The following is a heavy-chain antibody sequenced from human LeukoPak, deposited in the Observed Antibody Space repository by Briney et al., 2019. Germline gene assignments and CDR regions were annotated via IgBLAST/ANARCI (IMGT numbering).Heavy chain of an antibody. D-gene: IGHD6-13*01. J-gene: IGHJ3*02. CDR2: ISWNSGSI. V-gene: IGHV3-9*01. Sequence: GRSLRLSCAASGFTFDDYAMHWVRQAPGKGLEWVSGISWNSGSIGYADSVKGRFTISRDNAKNSLYLQMNSLRAEDTALYYCAKDRGGIAAAGTSGAFDIWGQGTMVTVSS. CDR1: GFTFDDYA. CDR3: AKDRGGIAAAGTSGAFDI.